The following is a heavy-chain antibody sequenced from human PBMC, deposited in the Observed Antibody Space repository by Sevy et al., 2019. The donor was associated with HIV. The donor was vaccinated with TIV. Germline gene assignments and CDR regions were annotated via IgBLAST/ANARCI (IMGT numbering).Heavy chain of an antibody. D-gene: IGHD6-19*01. V-gene: IGHV3-30-3*01. CDR1: GFTFSSYA. J-gene: IGHJ4*02. CDR3: ASDPAAVAGTGRNYFDY. CDR2: ISYDGSNK. Sequence: SLRLSCAASGFTFSSYAMHWVRQAPGKGLEWVAVISYDGSNKYYADSVKGRFTISRDNSKNTLYLQMNSLRAEDTAVYDCASDPAAVAGTGRNYFDYWGQGTLVTVSS.